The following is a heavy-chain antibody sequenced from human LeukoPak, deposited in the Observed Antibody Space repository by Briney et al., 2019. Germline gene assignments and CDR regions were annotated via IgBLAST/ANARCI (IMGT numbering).Heavy chain of an antibody. V-gene: IGHV3-33*01. CDR3: ARSLGTMVRGMDV. D-gene: IGHD3-10*01. J-gene: IGHJ6*02. CDR2: IWYDGSNK. CDR1: GFTFSSYG. Sequence: GGSLRLSCAASGFTFSSYGMHWVRQAPGKGLEWVAVIWYDGSNKYYADSVKGRFTISRDNSKNTLYLQMNSLRAEDTAVYYCARSLGTMVRGMDVWGQGTTVTVSS.